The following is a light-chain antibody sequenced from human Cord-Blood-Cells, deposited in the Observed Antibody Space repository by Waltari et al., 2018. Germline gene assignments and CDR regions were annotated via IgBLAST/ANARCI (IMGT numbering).Light chain of an antibody. Sequence: QSALTQPPSASGSPGPSVTISCTGTSSDVGGYNYVSWYQQHPGKAPNLMIYEVSKRPSGVPDRFSGSKAGNTASLTVSGLQAEDEAEYYCSSYAGSNNLVFGGGTKLTVL. CDR1: SSDVGGYNY. CDR3: SSYAGSNNLV. CDR2: EVS. J-gene: IGLJ2*01. V-gene: IGLV2-8*01.